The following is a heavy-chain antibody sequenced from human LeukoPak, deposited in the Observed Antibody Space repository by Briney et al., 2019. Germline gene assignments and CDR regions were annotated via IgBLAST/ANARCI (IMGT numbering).Heavy chain of an antibody. CDR3: ARGANWFDP. Sequence: SETLSLTCTVSGYSISSGYYWGWIRQPPGKGLEWIGSIYHSGSTYYNPSLKSRVTISVDTSKNQFSLKLSSVTAADTAVYYCARGANWFDPWGQGTLGTVSS. CDR2: IYHSGST. CDR1: GYSISSGYY. V-gene: IGHV4-38-2*02. J-gene: IGHJ5*02.